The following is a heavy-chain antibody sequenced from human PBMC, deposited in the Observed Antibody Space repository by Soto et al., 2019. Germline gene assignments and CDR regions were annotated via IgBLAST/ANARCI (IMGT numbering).Heavy chain of an antibody. J-gene: IGHJ3*02. V-gene: IGHV1-8*01. Sequence: ASVKVSCKASGYTFTSYDINWVRQATGQGLEWMGWMNPNSGNTGYAQKFQGRVTMTRNTSISTAYMELSSLRSEDTAVYYCARVLEYYYDSSVPYAFDIWGQGTMVTVSS. CDR2: MNPNSGNT. D-gene: IGHD3-22*01. CDR3: ARVLEYYYDSSVPYAFDI. CDR1: GYTFTSYD.